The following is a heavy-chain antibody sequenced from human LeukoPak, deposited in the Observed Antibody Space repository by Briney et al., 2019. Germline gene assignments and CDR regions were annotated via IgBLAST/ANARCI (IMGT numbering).Heavy chain of an antibody. Sequence: GGSLRLSCAASGFTFSSYGMHWVRQAPGKGLEWVAFIRYDGSNKYYADSVKGRFTISRDNSKNTLYLQMNSLRAEDTAVYYCARTVITMVRGVIGYYFDYWGQGTLVTVSS. V-gene: IGHV3-30*02. D-gene: IGHD3-10*01. CDR2: IRYDGSNK. CDR1: GFTFSSYG. CDR3: ARTVITMVRGVIGYYFDY. J-gene: IGHJ4*02.